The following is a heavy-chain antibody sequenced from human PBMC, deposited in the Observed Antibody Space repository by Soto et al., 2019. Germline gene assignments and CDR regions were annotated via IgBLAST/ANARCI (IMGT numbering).Heavy chain of an antibody. J-gene: IGHJ4*02. CDR3: ASAAGTGTAGLAF. V-gene: IGHV1-2*02. CDR2: INPSNGGT. CDR1: GYTFSGFY. D-gene: IGHD6-13*01. Sequence: ASVKVSCKASGYTFSGFYMHWVRQAPGQGLELMGWINPSNGGTKYAEKFQGRVTMTRAXXXXXAXVXLXXXTSDXTAVYYCASAAGTGTAGLAFWGQGTLETVSS.